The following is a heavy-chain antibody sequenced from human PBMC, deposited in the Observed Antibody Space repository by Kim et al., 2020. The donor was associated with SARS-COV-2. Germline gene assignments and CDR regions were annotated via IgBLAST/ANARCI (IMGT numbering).Heavy chain of an antibody. Sequence: GGSLRLSCAASGFTFSSYDMHWVRQATGKGLEWVSAMGTAGDTYYPGSVKGRFTISRENAKNSLYLQMNSLRAGDTAVYYCARARPGWYFDLWGRGTLVTVSS. V-gene: IGHV3-13*01. CDR3: ARARPGWYFDL. CDR1: GFTFSSYD. J-gene: IGHJ2*01. CDR2: MGTAGDT.